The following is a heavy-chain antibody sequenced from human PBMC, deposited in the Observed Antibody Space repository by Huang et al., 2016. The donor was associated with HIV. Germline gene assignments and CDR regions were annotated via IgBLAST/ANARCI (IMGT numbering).Heavy chain of an antibody. CDR3: ARGFNYYASDNLGVYYFDS. J-gene: IGHJ4*02. D-gene: IGHD3-10*01. V-gene: IGHV4-34*02. Sequence: QVQLKQWGAGLLKPSETLSLTCAVYGGAFRGSSWTWRRQFPEKGLEWIGDINHNGKIIYNPSLSARVTISTDTSKNHFSLHLTSVTAADTALYYCARGFNYYASDNLGVYYFDSWGLGTLVTVSP. CDR2: INHNGKI. CDR1: GGAFRGSS.